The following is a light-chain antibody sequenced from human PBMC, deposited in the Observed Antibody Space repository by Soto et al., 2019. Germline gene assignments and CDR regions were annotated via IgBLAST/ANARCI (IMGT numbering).Light chain of an antibody. V-gene: IGKV1-27*01. CDR1: QDISNY. Sequence: DIQMTQSPSSLSASVGDRVTITCQASQDISNYLNWYQQKPGKAPKVLIYAASTLQPGVPSRFSGSGSGTDFTLSINSLQPDDFATYYCQNYGTAPITFGQGTRLEIK. J-gene: IGKJ5*01. CDR3: QNYGTAPIT. CDR2: AAS.